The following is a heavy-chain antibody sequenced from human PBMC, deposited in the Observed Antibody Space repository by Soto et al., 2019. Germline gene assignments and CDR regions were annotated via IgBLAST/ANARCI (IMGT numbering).Heavy chain of an antibody. D-gene: IGHD2-15*01. V-gene: IGHV1-18*01. CDR3: ARVQIVVVVGGTPADY. Sequence: QVQLEQSEAEVKKSGASVKVSCKASGYIFSTHGINWVRQAPGQGLEWMGWINPYNGKTNYAQKFQGSVTMTTETSRKTGYMELRSLRSDDTAVYYCARVQIVVVVGGTPADYWGQGTLVTVSS. CDR2: INPYNGKT. CDR1: GYIFSTHG. J-gene: IGHJ4*02.